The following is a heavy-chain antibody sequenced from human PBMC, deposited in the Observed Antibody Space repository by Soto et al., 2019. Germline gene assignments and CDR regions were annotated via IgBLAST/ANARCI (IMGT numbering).Heavy chain of an antibody. CDR3: ARLKQDYAVA. Sequence: QVQLVQSGAEVKKPGASVKVSCKASGYTFTSYDINWVRLATGQGIEWMGWMHPNRGNTAYAQKFQGRVTMTRNTTISTAYMELSSLRSEDTAVYYCARLKQDYAVAWGQGTLVTVSS. V-gene: IGHV1-8*01. CDR2: MHPNRGNT. D-gene: IGHD3-16*01. J-gene: IGHJ5*02. CDR1: GYTFTSYD.